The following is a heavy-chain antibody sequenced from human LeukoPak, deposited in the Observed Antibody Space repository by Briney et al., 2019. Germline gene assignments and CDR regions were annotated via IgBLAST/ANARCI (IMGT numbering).Heavy chain of an antibody. D-gene: IGHD2-15*01. CDR2: ITSKAYGGTT. CDR3: TRDRWYHKFDY. Sequence: HPGGSLRLSCTASGFTFGDYAMNWFRQAPGKGLEWVGFITSKAYGGTTEYAASVKGRFTISRDDSKSIAYLQMNSLKTEDTAVYYCTRDRWYHKFDYWGQGTLVTVSS. V-gene: IGHV3-49*03. CDR1: GFTFGDYA. J-gene: IGHJ4*02.